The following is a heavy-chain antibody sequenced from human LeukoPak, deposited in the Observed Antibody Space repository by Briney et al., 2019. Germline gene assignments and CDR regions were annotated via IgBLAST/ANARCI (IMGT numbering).Heavy chain of an antibody. CDR1: GGTFSSDA. J-gene: IGHJ4*02. Sequence: SVKVSCKASGGTFSSDAISWVRQAPGQGLEWMGGIIPISGPANYAQHFQGRVTITADESASTAYMELSSLRSEDTAVYYCASRYCSGGRCYPDFDYWGQGTLVTVSS. V-gene: IGHV1-69*13. CDR3: ASRYCSGGRCYPDFDY. D-gene: IGHD2-15*01. CDR2: IIPISGPA.